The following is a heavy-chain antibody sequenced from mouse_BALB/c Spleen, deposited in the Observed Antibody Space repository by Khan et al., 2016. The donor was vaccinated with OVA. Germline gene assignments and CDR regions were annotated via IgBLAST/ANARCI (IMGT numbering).Heavy chain of an antibody. CDR2: INYSGST. Sequence: VQLKESGPGLVNPSQSLSLTCTVTGYSITSDYAWNWIRQFPGNKLEWMGYINYSGSTNYNPALKSRISITRDTSKNQFFLQLNSGTTEDTATYYCARDGSRYNYAMDYWGQGTSVTVSS. D-gene: IGHD2-3*01. V-gene: IGHV3-2*02. CDR3: ARDGSRYNYAMDY. CDR1: GYSITSDYA. J-gene: IGHJ4*01.